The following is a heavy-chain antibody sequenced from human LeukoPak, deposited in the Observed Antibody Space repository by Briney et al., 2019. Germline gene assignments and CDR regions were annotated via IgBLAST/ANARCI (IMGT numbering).Heavy chain of an antibody. D-gene: IGHD6-13*01. CDR3: AKLSAAGSYYYGMDV. Sequence: PGGSLRLSCAASGFTFSSYAMSWVRQAPGKGLEWVSAISGSGGSTYYADSVKGRFTISRDNSKNTLYLQMNSLRAENTAVYYCAKLSAAGSYYYGMDVWGQGTTGTVSS. CDR1: GFTFSSYA. V-gene: IGHV3-23*01. CDR2: ISGSGGST. J-gene: IGHJ6*02.